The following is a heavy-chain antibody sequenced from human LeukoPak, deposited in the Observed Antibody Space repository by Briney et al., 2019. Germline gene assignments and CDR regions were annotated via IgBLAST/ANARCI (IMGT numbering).Heavy chain of an antibody. V-gene: IGHV3-23*01. CDR2: ISGSGDST. J-gene: IGHJ4*02. CDR3: AKGGCSASCYSTY. D-gene: IGHD2-2*02. Sequence: GGSLRLSCAASGFTFSSYAMNWVRQAPGKGLEWVSGISGSGDSTYYADSVKGRFTISRDNSKNTLYLQMNSLRAEDTAVYYCAKGGCSASCYSTYWAQGTLVTVSS. CDR1: GFTFSSYA.